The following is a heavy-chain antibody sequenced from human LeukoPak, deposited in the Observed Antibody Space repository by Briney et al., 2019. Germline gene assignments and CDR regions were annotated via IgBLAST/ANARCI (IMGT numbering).Heavy chain of an antibody. J-gene: IGHJ4*02. Sequence: ASVKVSCKTSGYTFATYFMHWVRQAPGQGLEWMGYIKPNSGVTNYAQKFRRRVTMTWDTSISTAYIALSGLTSDDTALYSCARPTYCGSNCYFNSDYWGQGTLVTASS. CDR1: GYTFATYF. V-gene: IGHV1-2*02. CDR2: IKPNSGVT. CDR3: ARPTYCGSNCYFNSDY. D-gene: IGHD2-21*02.